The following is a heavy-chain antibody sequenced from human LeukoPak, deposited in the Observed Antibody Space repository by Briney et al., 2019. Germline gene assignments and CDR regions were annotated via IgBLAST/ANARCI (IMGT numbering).Heavy chain of an antibody. J-gene: IGHJ4*02. CDR3: AKVRVGTAHFDY. D-gene: IGHD2-15*01. Sequence: PGGSQRLSCAASGFTFGAHGMHWVCQAPGKGLEWVAYIRYDGNNQQYADSVKGRFTISRDNSKNTLYLQMNSLRPEDTAVYYCAKVRVGTAHFDYWGQGTLVTVSS. CDR1: GFTFGAHG. V-gene: IGHV3-30*02. CDR2: IRYDGNNQ.